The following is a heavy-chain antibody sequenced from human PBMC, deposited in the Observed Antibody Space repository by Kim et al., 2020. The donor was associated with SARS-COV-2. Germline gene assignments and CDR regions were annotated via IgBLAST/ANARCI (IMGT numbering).Heavy chain of an antibody. CDR2: ISSSSSYI. CDR1: GFTFSSYS. V-gene: IGHV3-21*01. J-gene: IGHJ6*02. Sequence: GGSLRLSCAASGFTFSSYSMNWVRQAPGKGLEWVSSISSSSSYIYYADSVKGRFTISRDNAKNSLYLQMNSLRAEDTAVYYCARGGGYGDLMPDYYYYGMDVWGQGTTVTVSS. CDR3: ARGGGYGDLMPDYYYYGMDV. D-gene: IGHD4-17*01.